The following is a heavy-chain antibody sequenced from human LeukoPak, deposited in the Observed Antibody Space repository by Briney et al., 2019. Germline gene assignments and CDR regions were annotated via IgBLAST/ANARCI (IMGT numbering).Heavy chain of an antibody. J-gene: IGHJ4*02. CDR3: AKCPYDFWTGYFDY. D-gene: IGHD3-3*01. V-gene: IGHV3-23*01. Sequence: GGSLRLSCAASGFTFGSYAMGWVRQAPGKGLEWVSGISGSDGSTYYADSVTGRFTISRDNSKNTLYLQMTSLRAEDTAVYYCAKCPYDFWTGYFDYWGQGTRVTVSS. CDR1: GFTFGSYA. CDR2: ISGSDGST.